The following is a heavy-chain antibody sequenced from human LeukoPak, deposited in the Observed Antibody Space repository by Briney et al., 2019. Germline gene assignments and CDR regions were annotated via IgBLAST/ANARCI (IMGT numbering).Heavy chain of an antibody. CDR3: ARVLIVPAAIQFDY. J-gene: IGHJ4*02. V-gene: IGHV4-59*01. D-gene: IGHD2-2*01. CDR1: GGSISSYY. Sequence: PSETLSLTCTVSGGSISSYYWSWLRQPPGKGLEWIGYIYYSGSTNYNPSLKSRVTISVDTSKNQFSLKLSSVTAADTAVYYCARVLIVPAAIQFDYWGQGTLVTVSS. CDR2: IYYSGST.